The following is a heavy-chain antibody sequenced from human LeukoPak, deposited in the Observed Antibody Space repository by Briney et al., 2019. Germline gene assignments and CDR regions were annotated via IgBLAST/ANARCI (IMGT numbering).Heavy chain of an antibody. V-gene: IGHV1-69*01. D-gene: IGHD1-26*01. CDR1: VSTFISYA. Sequence: SVKVSCKSSVSTFISYAISWVRQAPGQGLEWMGGINSSFHTESYAQKVQGRVPITEVESTSIVYMELSSLRSDDTAVYYCARHPVHWELALFDSWGQGTLVIVFS. CDR2: INSSFHTE. CDR3: ARHPVHWELALFDS. J-gene: IGHJ4*02.